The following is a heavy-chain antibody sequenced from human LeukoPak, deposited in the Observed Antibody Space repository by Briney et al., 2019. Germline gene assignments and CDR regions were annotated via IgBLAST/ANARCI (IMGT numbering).Heavy chain of an antibody. CDR2: ISSGGTT. J-gene: IGHJ3*01. V-gene: IGHV3-53*01. D-gene: IGHD1-14*01. Sequence: GGSLRLSCAASGFTVSSSYMNWIRQAPGKGLECVSVISSGGTTYYADSVKGRFTISRDNSKNTLYLQMNSLTAEDTAVYYCARDQVPEFWGQGTMVTVSS. CDR1: GFTVSSSY. CDR3: ARDQVPEF.